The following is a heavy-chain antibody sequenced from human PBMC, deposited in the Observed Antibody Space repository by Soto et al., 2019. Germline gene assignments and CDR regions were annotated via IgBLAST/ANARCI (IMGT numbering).Heavy chain of an antibody. D-gene: IGHD3-10*01. J-gene: IGHJ4*02. CDR1: GYTFVTYG. CDR3: ARDLDGSGSYYTDY. CDR2: ISAYNGNT. Sequence: GASVTVSCKASGYTFVTYGINWVRQAPGQGLEWMGWISAYNGNTKYAQNLQGRVTMTTDASTSTAYMEMRSLRSDDTAVYYCARDLDGSGSYYTDYWGRGTPVTVS. V-gene: IGHV1-18*01.